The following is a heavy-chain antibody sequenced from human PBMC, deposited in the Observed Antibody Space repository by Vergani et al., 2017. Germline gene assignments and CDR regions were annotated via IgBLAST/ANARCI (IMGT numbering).Heavy chain of an antibody. CDR3: ARENVVIARIFDF. J-gene: IGHJ4*02. CDR1: GDSLSSSDHY. D-gene: IGHD2-21*01. CDR2: IFRSGTT. V-gene: IGHV4-31*03. Sequence: QVQLQESGPGLVKPSQTLSLTCTVSGDSLSSSDHYWSGIRQRADKGLEWVGHIFRSGTTYYKPSLKSRLIMSVDTSKNQFSLKLTSVTAADTAMYYCARENVVIARIFDFWVQGTLVTDSS.